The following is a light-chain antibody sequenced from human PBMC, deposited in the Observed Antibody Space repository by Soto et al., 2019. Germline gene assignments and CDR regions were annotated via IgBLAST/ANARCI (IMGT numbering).Light chain of an antibody. V-gene: IGKV1-5*01. CDR1: QSISSW. CDR3: PQYNRYLLT. Sequence: DIQMTQSPSTLSASVGDRVTITCRASQSISSWLAWYQQKPGKAPKLLIYDASSLESGVPSRFSGSGSGTEFPLTNSSLQPDDFATYYCPQYNRYLLTFGGGTKVELK. J-gene: IGKJ4*01. CDR2: DAS.